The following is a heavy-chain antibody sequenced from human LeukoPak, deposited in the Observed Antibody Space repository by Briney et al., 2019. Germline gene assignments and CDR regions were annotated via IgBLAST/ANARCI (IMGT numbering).Heavy chain of an antibody. CDR2: IYYRGST. V-gene: IGHV4-59*08. D-gene: IGHD1-7*01. CDR3: ARRTSAYSGSRYYYGMDV. Sequence: SETLSLTCTVSGGSISSYYWSWIRQPPGKGLEWIGYIYYRGSTNYNPSLKSRVTISVDTSKNQCSLKRSSVTAADKAVYYCARRTSAYSGSRYYYGMDVWGQGTTVTVSS. CDR1: GGSISSYY. J-gene: IGHJ6*02.